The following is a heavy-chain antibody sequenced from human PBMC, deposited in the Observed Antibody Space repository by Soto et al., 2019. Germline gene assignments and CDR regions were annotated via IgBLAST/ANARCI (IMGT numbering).Heavy chain of an antibody. V-gene: IGHV3-21*01. J-gene: IGHJ6*02. CDR1: GFTFSSYG. D-gene: IGHD3-3*01. CDR2: ISSSSSYI. Sequence: GGSLRLSCAASGFTFSSYGMNWVRQAPGKGLEWVSSISSSSSYIYYADSVKGRFTISRDNAKNSLYLQMNSLRAEDTAVYYCARDLRYYDFWSGVDDYYYYGMDVWGQGTTVTVSS. CDR3: ARDLRYYDFWSGVDDYYYYGMDV.